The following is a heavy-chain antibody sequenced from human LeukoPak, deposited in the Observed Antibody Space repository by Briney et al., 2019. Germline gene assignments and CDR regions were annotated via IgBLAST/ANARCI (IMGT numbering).Heavy chain of an antibody. CDR1: GGSISSGGYY. CDR3: ARRVINALDY. Sequence: SQTLSLTCTVSGGSISSGGYYWSWIRQHPGKGLEWIGYIYYSGSTYYNPSLKSRVTISVDTSKNQFSLKLSSVTAADTAVYYCARRVINALDYWGQGTLVTVSS. D-gene: IGHD3-10*01. CDR2: IYYSGST. V-gene: IGHV4-31*03. J-gene: IGHJ4*02.